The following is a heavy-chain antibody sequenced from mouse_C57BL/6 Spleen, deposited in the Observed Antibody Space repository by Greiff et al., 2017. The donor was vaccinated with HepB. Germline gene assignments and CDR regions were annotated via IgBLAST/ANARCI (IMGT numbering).Heavy chain of an antibody. V-gene: IGHV7-3*01. Sequence: EVQLQESGGGLVQPGGSLSLSCAASGFTFTDYYMSWVRQPPGKALEWLGFIRNKANGYTTAYSASVKGRFTISRDNSQSILYLQMNALRAEDSATYYCASLTTVVAYYAMDYWGQGTSVTVSS. J-gene: IGHJ4*01. CDR2: IRNKANGYTT. D-gene: IGHD1-1*01. CDR1: GFTFTDYY. CDR3: ASLTTVVAYYAMDY.